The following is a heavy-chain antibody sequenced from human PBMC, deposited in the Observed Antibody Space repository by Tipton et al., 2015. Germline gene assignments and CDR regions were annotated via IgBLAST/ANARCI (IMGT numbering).Heavy chain of an antibody. V-gene: IGHV3-23*01. D-gene: IGHD3-22*01. CDR2: IGGSDFTT. CDR3: ARPLLSYDSHTRMDV. CDR1: GFTLSNYG. J-gene: IGHJ6*02. Sequence: SLRLSCAASGFTLSNYGMSWVRQAPGKGLELVSAIGGSDFTTYYADSVKGRFTISRDNSKNTLYLQMNSLRAEDTAVYYCARPLLSYDSHTRMDVWGQGTTVTVSS.